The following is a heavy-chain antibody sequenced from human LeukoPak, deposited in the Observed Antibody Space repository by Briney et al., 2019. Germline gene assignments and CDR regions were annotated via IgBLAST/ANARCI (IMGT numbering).Heavy chain of an antibody. CDR3: ARDVPGSIGTTARFDP. CDR1: GYTSSNYG. D-gene: IGHD1-1*01. Sequence: ASVKVSCKSSGYTSSNYGISWMRQAPGQGLEWMGWISAHNGNTNYAPKFQGRVTMTTDKSTSTTYMELRSLTSVDTAVYYCARDVPGSIGTTARFDPWGQGTLVTVSS. CDR2: ISAHNGNT. J-gene: IGHJ5*02. V-gene: IGHV1-18*01.